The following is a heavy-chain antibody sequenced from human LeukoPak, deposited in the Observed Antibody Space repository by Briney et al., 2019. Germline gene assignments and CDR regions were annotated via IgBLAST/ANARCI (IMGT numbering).Heavy chain of an antibody. CDR3: ARRAESPYYYYYYMDV. V-gene: IGHV1-8*01. J-gene: IGHJ6*03. CDR1: GYTFTTYE. Sequence: ASGKLCCNASGYTFTTYEIMWVPQATGQGLKWWRWMNANSDTTHYAQNLQGRVTMTRNTPTRTAYMEFSRLRSEDTGVYYCARRAESPYYYYYYMDVWGKGTTVTVSS. CDR2: MNANSDTT.